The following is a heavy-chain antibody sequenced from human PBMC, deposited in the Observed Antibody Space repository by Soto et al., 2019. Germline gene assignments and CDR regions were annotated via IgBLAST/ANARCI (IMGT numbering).Heavy chain of an antibody. J-gene: IGHJ6*02. Sequence: GGSLRLSCAASGFTFSSYGMHWVRQAPGKGLEWVAVISYDGSNKYYADSVKGRFTISRDNSKNTLYLQMNSLRAEDTAVYYCAKTHKGDYYYYGMDVWGQGTTVPVSS. CDR1: GFTFSSYG. CDR2: ISYDGSNK. CDR3: AKTHKGDYYYYGMDV. V-gene: IGHV3-30*18.